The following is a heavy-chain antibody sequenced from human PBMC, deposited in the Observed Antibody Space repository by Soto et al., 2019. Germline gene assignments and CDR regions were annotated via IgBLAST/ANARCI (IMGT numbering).Heavy chain of an antibody. CDR1: GYTFTSYG. CDR3: ARDSPFRSAGTTSHYYYGMDV. CDR2: ISAYNGNT. Sequence: QVQLVQSGAEVKKPGASVKVSCKASGYTFTSYGISWVRQAPGQGLEWMGWISAYNGNTNYAQKLQGRVTMTTDTSTSTAYMELRSLRSDDTAVYCCARDSPFRSAGTTSHYYYGMDVWGQGTTVTASS. V-gene: IGHV1-18*01. D-gene: IGHD1-7*01. J-gene: IGHJ6*02.